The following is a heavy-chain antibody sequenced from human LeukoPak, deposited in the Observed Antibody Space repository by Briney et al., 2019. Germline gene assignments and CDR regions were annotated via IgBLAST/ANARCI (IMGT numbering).Heavy chain of an antibody. CDR1: GFTFSSYW. CDR3: ARDPKRRDGYNYH. J-gene: IGHJ4*02. V-gene: IGHV3-7*01. Sequence: PGGSLRLSCAASGFTFSSYWMSWVRQAPGKGLEWVANIKQDGNEKYYVDSVKGRFTNSRDNAKNSLYLQMNSLRAEDTAVYYCARDPKRRDGYNYHWGQGTLVTVSS. CDR2: IKQDGNEK. D-gene: IGHD5-24*01.